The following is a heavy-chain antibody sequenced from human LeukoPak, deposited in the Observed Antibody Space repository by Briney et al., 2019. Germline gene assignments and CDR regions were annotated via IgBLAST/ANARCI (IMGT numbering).Heavy chain of an antibody. J-gene: IGHJ4*02. V-gene: IGHV1-46*01. CDR1: GYTFTSNY. CDR2: ISPSGGST. D-gene: IGHD6-19*01. Sequence: GASVKVSCKAFGYTFTSNYMHWVRQAPGQGPEWMGVISPSGGSTTYAQKFQGRVTLTRDMSTSTAYMELSSLRSEDTAVYYCAVIAVAGNYWGQGTLVTVSS. CDR3: AVIAVAGNY.